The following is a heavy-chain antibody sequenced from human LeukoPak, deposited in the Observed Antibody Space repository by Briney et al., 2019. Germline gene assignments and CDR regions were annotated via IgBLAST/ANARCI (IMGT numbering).Heavy chain of an antibody. CDR2: ISGDGGST. J-gene: IGHJ4*02. D-gene: IGHD3-10*01. CDR3: AKDPLWFGELLFDY. CDR1: GFTLDDYA. Sequence: GGSLRLSCAASGFTLDDYAMHWVRHAPGKGLEWVSLISGDGGSTYYADSVKGRFTISRDNSKNSLYLQMNSLRTEDTALYYCAKDPLWFGELLFDYWGQGTLVTVSS. V-gene: IGHV3-43*02.